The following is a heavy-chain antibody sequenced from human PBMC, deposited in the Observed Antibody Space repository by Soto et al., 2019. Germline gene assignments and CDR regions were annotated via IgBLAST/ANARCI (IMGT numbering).Heavy chain of an antibody. Sequence: ESGGGVVQPGRSLRLSCAASGFTFTSYAMHWVRQAPGKGLEWVAVISYDGSNKYYADSVKGRFTISRDNSKNTLYLQMNSLRAEDTAVYYCARDGGDIVATMTHDYWGQGTLVTVSS. J-gene: IGHJ4*02. CDR3: ARDGGDIVATMTHDY. V-gene: IGHV3-30-3*01. CDR1: GFTFTSYA. CDR2: ISYDGSNK. D-gene: IGHD5-12*01.